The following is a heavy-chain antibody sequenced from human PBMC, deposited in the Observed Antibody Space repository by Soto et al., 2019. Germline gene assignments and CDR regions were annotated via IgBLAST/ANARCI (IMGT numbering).Heavy chain of an antibody. D-gene: IGHD4-4*01. CDR2: INAGNGNT. Sequence: GASVKVSCKASGYTFTSYAMHWVRQAPGQRLEWMGWINAGNGNTKYSQKFQGRVTITRDTSASTAYMELSSLRSEDTAVYYCARDGYPGSMTTVTYYFDYWGQGTLVTVSS. CDR3: ARDGYPGSMTTVTYYFDY. CDR1: GYTFTSYA. J-gene: IGHJ4*02. V-gene: IGHV1-3*01.